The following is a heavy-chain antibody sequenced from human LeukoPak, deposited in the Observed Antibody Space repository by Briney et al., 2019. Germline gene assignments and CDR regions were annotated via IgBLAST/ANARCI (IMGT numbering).Heavy chain of an antibody. Sequence: GGSLRLSCAASGFTFSSYAMHWVRQAPGKGLESVSGISSHGGTTYYANSVKGRFTISRDNAKNSLYLQMNSLRAEDTAVYYCARADGTGGPYDYWGQGTLVTVSS. CDR1: GFTFSSYA. CDR3: ARADGTGGPYDY. D-gene: IGHD3/OR15-3a*01. CDR2: ISSHGGTT. J-gene: IGHJ4*02. V-gene: IGHV3-64*01.